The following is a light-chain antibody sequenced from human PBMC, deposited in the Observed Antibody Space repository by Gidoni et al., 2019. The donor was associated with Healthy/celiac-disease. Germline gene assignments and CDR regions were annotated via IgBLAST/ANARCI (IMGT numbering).Light chain of an antibody. Sequence: DIQMTQSPSSLSASVGDRVTITCRASQSISSYLNWYQQKPGKAPKLLIYAASSLQSGVPSRFSGSGSGTDFTLTISSLQPEDFATYYCQQSYSTPPTCTFGQGTKVEIK. V-gene: IGKV1-39*01. CDR2: AAS. CDR1: QSISSY. J-gene: IGKJ1*01. CDR3: QQSYSTPPTCT.